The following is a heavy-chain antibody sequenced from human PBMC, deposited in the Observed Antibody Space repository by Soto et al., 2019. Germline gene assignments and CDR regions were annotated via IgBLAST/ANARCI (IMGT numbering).Heavy chain of an antibody. CDR2: ISSSSGYT. D-gene: IGHD4-17*01. J-gene: IGHJ4*02. Sequence: GGSLRLSCAASGFTFSDYYMSWIRQAPGKGLEWVSYISSSSGYTNYADSVKGRFTISRDNAKNSLYLQMNSLRAEDTAVYYCAKEYGRLDYWGQGTLVTVS. V-gene: IGHV3-11*06. CDR3: AKEYGRLDY. CDR1: GFTFSDYY.